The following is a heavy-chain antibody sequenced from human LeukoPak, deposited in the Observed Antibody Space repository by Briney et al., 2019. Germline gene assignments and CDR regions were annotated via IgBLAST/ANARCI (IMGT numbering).Heavy chain of an antibody. Sequence: GGSLRLSCAASGFTFSDYYMSWIRQAPGKGLEWVSVIYSGGSTYYADSVKGRFTISRDNSKNTLYLQMNSLRAEDTAVYYCAISSGYYFWLDYWGQGTLVTVSS. V-gene: IGHV3-53*01. CDR3: AISSGYYFWLDY. CDR2: IYSGGST. J-gene: IGHJ4*02. D-gene: IGHD3-22*01. CDR1: GFTFSDYY.